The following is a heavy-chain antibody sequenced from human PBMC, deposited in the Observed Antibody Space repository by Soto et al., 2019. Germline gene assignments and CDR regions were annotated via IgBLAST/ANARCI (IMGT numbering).Heavy chain of an antibody. J-gene: IGHJ3*02. Sequence: SLRLSCAASGFTFSSYAMSWVRQAPGKGLEWVSAISGSGGSTYYADSVKGRFTISRDNSKNTLYLQMNSLRAEDTAVYYCAKDGGITMFRGRARGFDIWGPGTMVTVSS. CDR1: GFTFSSYA. V-gene: IGHV3-23*01. D-gene: IGHD3-10*01. CDR3: AKDGGITMFRGRARGFDI. CDR2: ISGSGGST.